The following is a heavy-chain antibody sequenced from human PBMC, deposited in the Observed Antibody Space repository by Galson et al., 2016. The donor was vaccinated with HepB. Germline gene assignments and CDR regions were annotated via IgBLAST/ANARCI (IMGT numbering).Heavy chain of an antibody. J-gene: IGHJ6*04. CDR3: ARRGRWHYGLDV. CDR2: ITPILGIA. D-gene: IGHD5-24*01. V-gene: IGHV1-69*02. CDR1: GGTFSSYT. Sequence: SVKVSCKASGGTFSSYTISWVRQAPGQGLEWMGRITPILGIANYAQKFQGRVTITADKSTSTAYMELSSLRSEDTAVYYCARRGRWHYGLDVWGKGTAVTVSS.